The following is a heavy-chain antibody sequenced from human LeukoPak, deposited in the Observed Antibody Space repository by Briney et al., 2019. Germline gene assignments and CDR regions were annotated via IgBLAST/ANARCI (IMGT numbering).Heavy chain of an antibody. D-gene: IGHD1-26*01. V-gene: IGHV3-30*18. J-gene: IGHJ4*02. CDR2: ISYDGSNK. CDR3: AKDSGSGSYFDFDY. Sequence: GGSLRLSCATSGFTFSTYDMHWVRQAPGKGLEWVAVISYDGSNKYYADSVKGRFTISRDNSKNTLYLQMNSLRAEDTAVYYCAKDSGSGSYFDFDYWGQGTLVTVSS. CDR1: GFTFSTYD.